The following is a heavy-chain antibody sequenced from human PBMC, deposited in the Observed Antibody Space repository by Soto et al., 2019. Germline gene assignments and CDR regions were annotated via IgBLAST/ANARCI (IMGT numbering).Heavy chain of an antibody. D-gene: IGHD5-18*01. V-gene: IGHV3-30*18. CDR2: ISYDGSNK. Sequence: GGSLRLSCAASGFTFSSYGMHWVRQAPGKGLEWVAVISYDGSNKYYADSVKGRFTISRDNSKNTLYLQMNSLRAEVTAVYYCAKYGSYGYRYWGQGTLVTVSS. J-gene: IGHJ4*02. CDR3: AKYGSYGYRY. CDR1: GFTFSSYG.